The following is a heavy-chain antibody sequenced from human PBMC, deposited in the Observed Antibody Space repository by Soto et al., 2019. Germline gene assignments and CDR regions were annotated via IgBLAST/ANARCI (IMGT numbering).Heavy chain of an antibody. CDR2: IYYSGST. Sequence: SETLCLTCTVSGGTISSYYWSWIRQPPGKGLEWIGYIYYSGSTNYNPSLKSRVTISVDTSKNQFSLKLSSVTAADTAVYYCARGSDRAAPFDYWGQGTLVTVSS. D-gene: IGHD6-13*01. J-gene: IGHJ4*02. V-gene: IGHV4-59*01. CDR3: ARGSDRAAPFDY. CDR1: GGTISSYY.